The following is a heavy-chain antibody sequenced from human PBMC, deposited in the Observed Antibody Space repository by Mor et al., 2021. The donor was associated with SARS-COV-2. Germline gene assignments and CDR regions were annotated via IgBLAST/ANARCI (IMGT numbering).Heavy chain of an antibody. V-gene: IGHV3-20*03. Sequence: GYADSVKGRFTISRDEAKNSLYLQMNSLRAEDTALYFCARGDYYYDSTGYYFGYWGQGTL. D-gene: IGHD3-22*01. J-gene: IGHJ4*02. CDR3: ARGDYYYDSTGYYFGY.